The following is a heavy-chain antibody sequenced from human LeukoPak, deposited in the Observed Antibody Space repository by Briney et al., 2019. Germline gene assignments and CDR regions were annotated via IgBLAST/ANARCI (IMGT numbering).Heavy chain of an antibody. V-gene: IGHV4-31*03. Sequence: PSETLSLTCTVSGGSISSGGYYWSWIRQHPGKGLEWIGYIYYSRSTYYNPSLKSRVTISVDTSKNQFSLKLSSVTAADTAVYYCARSITGTPYLFDYWGQGTLVTVSS. CDR3: ARSITGTPYLFDY. CDR2: IYYSRST. D-gene: IGHD1-7*01. CDR1: GGSISSGGYY. J-gene: IGHJ4*02.